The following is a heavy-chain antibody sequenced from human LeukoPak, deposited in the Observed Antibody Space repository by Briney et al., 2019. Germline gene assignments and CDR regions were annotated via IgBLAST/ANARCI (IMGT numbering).Heavy chain of an antibody. J-gene: IGHJ4*02. CDR2: IYHSGST. CDR3: ARVGGWYSSSWYFDY. D-gene: IGHD6-13*01. CDR1: GGSISSSNW. Sequence: PSETLSLTCAVSGGSISSSNWWSWVRQPPGKGLEWIGEIYHSGSTNYNPSLKSRVTISVDKSKNQFSLNVSSVTAADTAVYYCARVGGWYSSSWYFDYWSQGTLVTVFS. V-gene: IGHV4-4*02.